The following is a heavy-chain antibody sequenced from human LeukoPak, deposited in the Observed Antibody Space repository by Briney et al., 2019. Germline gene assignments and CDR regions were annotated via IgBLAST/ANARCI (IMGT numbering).Heavy chain of an antibody. Sequence: ASVKVSCKASGYTFTGYYMHWVRQAPGQGLEWMGRINPNSGGTNYAQKFQGRVTMTRDTSISTAYMELGRLRSDDTAVYYCARVSSGSYLFDYWGQGTLVTVSS. J-gene: IGHJ4*02. CDR2: INPNSGGT. V-gene: IGHV1-2*06. D-gene: IGHD1-26*01. CDR1: GYTFTGYY. CDR3: ARVSSGSYLFDY.